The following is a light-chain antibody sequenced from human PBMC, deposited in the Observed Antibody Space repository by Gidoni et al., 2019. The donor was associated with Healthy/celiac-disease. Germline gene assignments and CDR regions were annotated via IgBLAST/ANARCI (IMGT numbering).Light chain of an antibody. V-gene: IGLV1-44*01. J-gene: IGLJ3*02. CDR3: AAWDDSLNGWV. CDR1: NANIGRNT. CDR2: SND. Sequence: QSVLTQPPSASGTPGQRVTISCSGSNANIGRNTVNWYQQLPGAAPKLLIHSNDQRPSGVPDRFSSSKSGTSASLAISGLQSEDEADYYCAAWDDSLNGWVFGGGTKLTVL.